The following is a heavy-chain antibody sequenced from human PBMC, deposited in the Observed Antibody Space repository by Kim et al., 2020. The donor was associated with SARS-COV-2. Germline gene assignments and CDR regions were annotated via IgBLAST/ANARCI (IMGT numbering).Heavy chain of an antibody. CDR3: AFQYSSSSGYYYMDV. Sequence: ASVKVSCKASGYTFTGYYMHWVRQAPGQGLEWMGRINPNSGGTNYAQKFQGRVTMTRDTSISTAYMELSRLRSDDTAVYYCAFQYSSSSGYYYMDVWGKGTTVTVSS. J-gene: IGHJ6*03. V-gene: IGHV1-2*06. CDR2: INPNSGGT. D-gene: IGHD6-6*01. CDR1: GYTFTGYY.